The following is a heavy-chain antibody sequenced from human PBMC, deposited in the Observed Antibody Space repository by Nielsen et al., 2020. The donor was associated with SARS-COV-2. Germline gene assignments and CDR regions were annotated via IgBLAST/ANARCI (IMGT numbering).Heavy chain of an antibody. V-gene: IGHV4-34*01. CDR2: INHSGST. D-gene: IGHD1-7*01. J-gene: IGHJ6*02. CDR3: ARGELQYYYYGMDA. CDR1: GGSFSGYY. Sequence: SQTLSLTCAVYGGSFSGYYWSWIRQPPGKGLEWIGEINHSGSTNYNPSLKSRVTISVDTSKNQFSLKLSSVTAADTAVYYCARGELQYYYYGMDAWGQGTTVTVSS.